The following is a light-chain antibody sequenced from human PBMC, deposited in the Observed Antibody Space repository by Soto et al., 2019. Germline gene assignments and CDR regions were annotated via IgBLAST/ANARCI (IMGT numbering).Light chain of an antibody. CDR2: AAS. J-gene: IGKJ4*01. Sequence: DIQMTQSPSFVSASVGDRVTITCRASQGISSWLAWYQHKPGRAPKLLIHAASSLESGVPSRLSGSGSGTDFTLTISSLLPEDFATYYCQQTTSFPLTFGGGTKVEIK. CDR3: QQTTSFPLT. CDR1: QGISSW. V-gene: IGKV1-12*01.